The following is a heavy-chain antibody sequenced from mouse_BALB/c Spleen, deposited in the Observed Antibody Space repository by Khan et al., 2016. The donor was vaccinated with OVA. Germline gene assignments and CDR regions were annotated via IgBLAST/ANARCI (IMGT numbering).Heavy chain of an antibody. CDR1: GDSITSGY. D-gene: IGHD2-14*01. Sequence: EVQLQESGPSLVKPSQTLSLTCSVTGDSITSGYWSWIRKFPGNKLEYMGYMIYSGNTYYTPSLKSRISLTRHTSKNQYYLPLNSVTTEDTATYYCARSTYRYAFAYWGQGTLVTVSA. V-gene: IGHV3-8*02. J-gene: IGHJ3*01. CDR3: ARSTYRYAFAY. CDR2: MIYSGNT.